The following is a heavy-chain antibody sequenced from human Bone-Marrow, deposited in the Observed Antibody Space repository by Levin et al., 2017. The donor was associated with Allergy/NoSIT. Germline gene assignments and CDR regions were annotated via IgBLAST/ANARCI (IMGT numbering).Heavy chain of an antibody. V-gene: IGHV3-74*01. J-gene: IGHJ4*02. CDR3: ARDGEYQLPVDY. D-gene: IGHD2-2*01. Sequence: GGSLRLSCAASGFTFSSYWMHWVRQVPGKGLMWVSHINSDGTGTSYADSVKGRFTISRDNAKNTLYLQMNSLRAEDTAVYYCARDGEYQLPVDYWGQGTLVTVSS. CDR1: GFTFSSYW. CDR2: INSDGTGT.